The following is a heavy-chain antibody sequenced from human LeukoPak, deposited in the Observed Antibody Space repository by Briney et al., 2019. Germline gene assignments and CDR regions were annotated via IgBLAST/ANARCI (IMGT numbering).Heavy chain of an antibody. Sequence: GGSLRLSCAASGFRFSSYAMSWVRQAAGKGLDGVSGVTGSGGNTYYADSVKGRFTISRDNSENTLSLQMTSLRAEDAAVYYCVKFRGIQHYNYHMDVWGKGTTVTVSS. D-gene: IGHD3-10*01. CDR1: GFRFSSYA. J-gene: IGHJ6*03. CDR3: VKFRGIQHYNYHMDV. CDR2: VTGSGGNT. V-gene: IGHV3-23*01.